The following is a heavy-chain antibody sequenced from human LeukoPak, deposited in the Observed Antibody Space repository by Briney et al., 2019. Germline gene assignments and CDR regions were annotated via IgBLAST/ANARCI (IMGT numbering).Heavy chain of an antibody. Sequence: PGGSLRLSCAASGFTFSSYAMSWVRQAPGKGLEWVSAISGSGGSTYYADSVKGRFTISRDSSKNTLYLQMNSLRAEDTAVYHCAKWYPRHYYDSSGYYWGQGTLVTVSS. V-gene: IGHV3-23*01. CDR3: AKWYPRHYYDSSGYY. CDR2: ISGSGGST. J-gene: IGHJ4*02. D-gene: IGHD3-22*01. CDR1: GFTFSSYA.